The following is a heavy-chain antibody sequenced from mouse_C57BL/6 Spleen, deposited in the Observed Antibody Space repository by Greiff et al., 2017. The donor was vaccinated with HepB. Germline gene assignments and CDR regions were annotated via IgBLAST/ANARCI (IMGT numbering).Heavy chain of an antibody. CDR3: ARWGSTMGYWYFDV. V-gene: IGHV1-20*01. J-gene: IGHJ1*03. CDR2: INPYNGDT. CDR1: GYSFTGYF. Sequence: VQLQQSGPELVKPGDSVKISCKASGYSFTGYFMNWVMQSHGKSLEWIGRINPYNGDTFYNQKFKGKATLTVDKSSSTAHMELRSLTSEDSAVYYCARWGSTMGYWYFDVWGTGTTGTVSS. D-gene: IGHD2-1*01.